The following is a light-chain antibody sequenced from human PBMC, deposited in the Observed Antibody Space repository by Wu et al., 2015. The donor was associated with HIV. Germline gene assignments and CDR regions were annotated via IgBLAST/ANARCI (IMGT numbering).Light chain of an antibody. CDR2: GAS. J-gene: IGKJ2*03. CDR3: QQYGSSARDS. CDR1: QSVTSY. V-gene: IGKV3-20*01. Sequence: EIVLTQSPGTLSLSPGERATLSCRASQSVTSYLAWYQQKPGQAPRLLTYGASSRATGISDRFSGSRSGTDFTLTISRLEPEDFAVYYCQQYGSSARDSFGQGTKLEIK.